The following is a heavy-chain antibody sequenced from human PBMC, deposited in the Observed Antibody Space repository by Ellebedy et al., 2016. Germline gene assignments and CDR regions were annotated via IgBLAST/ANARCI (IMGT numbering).Heavy chain of an antibody. V-gene: IGHV1-24*01. Sequence: ASVQVSCKVSGYTLTESSMHWVRQAPGKGLEGMGGIDPEDDETTYAQKFQGRVTMTEDTSTDTAYMELSSLTSEDTAVYYCAMQTGTTSDFDYWGQGTLVTVSA. D-gene: IGHD1-7*01. CDR1: GYTLTESS. CDR3: AMQTGTTSDFDY. J-gene: IGHJ4*02. CDR2: IDPEDDET.